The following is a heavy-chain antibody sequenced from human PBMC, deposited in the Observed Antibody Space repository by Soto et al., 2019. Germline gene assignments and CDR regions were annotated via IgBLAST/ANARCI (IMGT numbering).Heavy chain of an antibody. Sequence: EVQLLESGGGLVQPGGSLRLSCAASGFTFSSYAMSWVRQAPGKGLEWVSAISGSGGSTYYADSVKGRFTISRDNSKNTLYLEMDHLRAEDTAVYYCAKDRTPYYDSSGYFDYWGQGTLVTVSS. J-gene: IGHJ4*02. CDR2: ISGSGGST. CDR1: GFTFSSYA. V-gene: IGHV3-23*01. CDR3: AKDRTPYYDSSGYFDY. D-gene: IGHD3-22*01.